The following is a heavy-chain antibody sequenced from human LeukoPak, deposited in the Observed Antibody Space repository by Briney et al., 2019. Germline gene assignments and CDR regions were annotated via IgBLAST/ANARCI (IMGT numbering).Heavy chain of an antibody. D-gene: IGHD5-12*01. CDR3: AKDKRSRYSGYYGMDV. Sequence: GGSLRLSWAPSGFTVSSYGMHSVRQAPGKGLEWVAVISYDVSNKYYADYVKGRFTISRDNSKNTLYMQMNSLRADDTAVYYCAKDKRSRYSGYYGMDVWGQGTTVIVS. CDR2: ISYDVSNK. CDR1: GFTVSSYG. V-gene: IGHV3-30*18. J-gene: IGHJ6*01.